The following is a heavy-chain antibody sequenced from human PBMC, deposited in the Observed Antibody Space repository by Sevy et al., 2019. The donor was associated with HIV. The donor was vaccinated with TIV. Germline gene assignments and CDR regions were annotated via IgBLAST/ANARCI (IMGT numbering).Heavy chain of an antibody. CDR2: IRSKAYGGTT. J-gene: IGHJ4*02. D-gene: IGHD6-13*01. CDR3: TRVRSSSFFDY. CDR1: GFTFVDYA. V-gene: IGHV3-49*04. Sequence: QLGGSLRLSCTASGFTFVDYAMSWVRQAPGKGLEWVGFIRSKAYGGTTKYAASVKGRFIISRDDSKSIANLQMNSLKTEDTAVYYCTRVRSSSFFDYWGQGTLVTVSS.